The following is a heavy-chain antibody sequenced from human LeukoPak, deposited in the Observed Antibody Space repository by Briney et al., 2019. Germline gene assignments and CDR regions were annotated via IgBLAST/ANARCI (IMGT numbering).Heavy chain of an antibody. D-gene: IGHD1-26*01. CDR3: ARETRLHSGSFSNDAFDI. Sequence: SETLSLTCTVYGGSLSGYYWSWIRQPPGKGLEWIGYISYSGSTDYNPSLKSRVTISLDTSKNQFSLRLSSVTAADTAVYYCARETRLHSGSFSNDAFDIWGQGTMVTVSS. CDR2: ISYSGST. CDR1: GGSLSGYY. J-gene: IGHJ3*02. V-gene: IGHV4-59*01.